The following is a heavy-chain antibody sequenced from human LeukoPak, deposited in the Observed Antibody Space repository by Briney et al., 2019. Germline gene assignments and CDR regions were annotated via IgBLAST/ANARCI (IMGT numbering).Heavy chain of an antibody. J-gene: IGHJ3*02. D-gene: IGHD2-2*01. CDR2: ISAYNGNT. V-gene: IGHV1-18*01. CDR1: GYTFTSYG. Sequence: ASVKVSCKASGYTFTSYGISWVRQAPGQGLEWMGWISAYNGNTNYAQKLQGRVTMTTDTSTSTAYMELRSLRSDDTAVYYCARDCSSTSCFLGAFDIWGQGTKVTVSS. CDR3: ARDCSSTSCFLGAFDI.